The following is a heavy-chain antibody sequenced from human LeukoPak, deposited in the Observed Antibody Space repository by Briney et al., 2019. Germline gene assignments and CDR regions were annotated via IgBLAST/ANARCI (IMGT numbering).Heavy chain of an antibody. V-gene: IGHV3-23*01. D-gene: IGHD6-19*01. CDR2: ISGSGGST. CDR3: ARDGVAVAGTGYFQH. J-gene: IGHJ1*01. Sequence: PGGSLRLSCAASGFTFSSYGMSWVRQAPGKGLEWVSAISGSGGSTYYADSVKGRFTISRDNAKNSLYLQMNSLRAEDTAVYYCARDGVAVAGTGYFQHWGQGTLVTVSS. CDR1: GFTFSSYG.